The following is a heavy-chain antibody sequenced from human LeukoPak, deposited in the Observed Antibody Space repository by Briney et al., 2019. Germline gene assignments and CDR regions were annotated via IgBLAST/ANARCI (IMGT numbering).Heavy chain of an antibody. V-gene: IGHV4-39*07. J-gene: IGHJ4*02. CDR3: ASRPYCSSTSCPDY. CDR1: GGSISSSSYY. D-gene: IGHD2-2*01. Sequence: PSETLSLTCTVSGGSISSSSYYWGWIRQPPGKGLEWIGSIYYSGSTYYNPSLKSRVTISVDTSKNQFSLKLSSVTAADTAVYYCASRPYCSSTSCPDYWGQGTLVTVSS. CDR2: IYYSGST.